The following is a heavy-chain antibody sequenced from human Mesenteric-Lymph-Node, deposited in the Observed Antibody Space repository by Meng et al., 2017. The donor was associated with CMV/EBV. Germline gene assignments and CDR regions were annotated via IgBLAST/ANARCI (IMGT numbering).Heavy chain of an antibody. D-gene: IGHD1-1*01. CDR2: ISGDGDT. CDR3: ARNSRYAFDY. J-gene: IGHJ4*02. V-gene: IGHV3-53*01. CDR1: GLNVSTNY. Sequence: GESLKISCSASGLNVSTNYMSWVRQPPGKGLEWVAGISGDGDTHYADSMKGRFTISRNDSKSTVHLHVTTLTSDDTAVYYCARNSRYAFDYWGQGTPVTVSS.